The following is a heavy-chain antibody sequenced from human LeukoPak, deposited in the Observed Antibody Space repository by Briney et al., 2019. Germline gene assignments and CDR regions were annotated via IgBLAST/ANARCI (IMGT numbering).Heavy chain of an antibody. D-gene: IGHD3-22*01. V-gene: IGHV1-2*02. Sequence: ASVKVSCKASGYTFTGYYMHWVRQAPGQGLEWMGWINPNSGGTDYAQKFQGRVTMTRDTSISTAYMELSRLRSDDTAMYYCARSLYYYDSSGLHDAFDIWGQGTMVTVSS. CDR3: ARSLYYYDSSGLHDAFDI. CDR2: INPNSGGT. CDR1: GYTFTGYY. J-gene: IGHJ3*02.